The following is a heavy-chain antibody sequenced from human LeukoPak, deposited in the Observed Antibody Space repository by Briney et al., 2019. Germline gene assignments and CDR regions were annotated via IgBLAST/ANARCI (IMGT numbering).Heavy chain of an antibody. Sequence: PSETLSLTXTVSGGSISSYYWSWIRQPPGKGLEWSGYIYYSGSTNYNPSLKSRVTISVDTSKNQFSLKLSSVAAADTAVYYCAREGSGYYPLYYLDYWGQGTLVTVSS. D-gene: IGHD3-22*01. J-gene: IGHJ4*02. V-gene: IGHV4-59*01. CDR3: AREGSGYYPLYYLDY. CDR1: GGSISSYY. CDR2: IYYSGST.